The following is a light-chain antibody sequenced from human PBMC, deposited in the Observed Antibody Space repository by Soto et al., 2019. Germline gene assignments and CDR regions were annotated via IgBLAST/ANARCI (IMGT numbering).Light chain of an antibody. CDR2: GAS. V-gene: IGKV3-20*01. J-gene: IGKJ4*01. Sequence: ESVLTQSPGTLSLSPGERATLWCRASQSIRSAHLAWYQQRPGQAPRLLIYGASSRATGIPDRVSGSGSGTDFTLTISRLEPEDFAVYYCQQYSASPPTFGGGTKVDI. CDR3: QQYSASPPT. CDR1: QSIRSAH.